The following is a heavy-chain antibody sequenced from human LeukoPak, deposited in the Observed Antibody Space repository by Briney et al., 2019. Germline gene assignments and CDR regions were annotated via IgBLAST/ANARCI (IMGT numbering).Heavy chain of an antibody. Sequence: PGGSLRLSCAASGFTFSSYAMHWVRQAPGKGLEWVAVISYDGSYKYYADSVKGRFTISRDNSKNTLYLQMNSLRAEDTAVYYCARQSGSYSVYYFDYWGQGTLVTVSS. CDR2: ISYDGSYK. D-gene: IGHD1-26*01. J-gene: IGHJ4*02. CDR3: ARQSGSYSVYYFDY. CDR1: GFTFSSYA. V-gene: IGHV3-30*04.